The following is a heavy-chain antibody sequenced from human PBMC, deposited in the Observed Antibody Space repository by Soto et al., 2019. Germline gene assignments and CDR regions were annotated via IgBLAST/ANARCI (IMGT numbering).Heavy chain of an antibody. V-gene: IGHV3-33*08. Sequence: PGGSLRLSCAPSGFTFSTYGMHWVRQAPGKGLGWVSAIWYDGSNKYYADSVKGRFTISRDNSKNMLFLQMNSLRAEDTAVYYCARALIVVPSAIRYGMDVWGQGTTVTVSS. CDR3: ARALIVVPSAIRYGMDV. CDR2: IWYDGSNK. J-gene: IGHJ6*02. CDR1: GFTFSTYG. D-gene: IGHD2-2*01.